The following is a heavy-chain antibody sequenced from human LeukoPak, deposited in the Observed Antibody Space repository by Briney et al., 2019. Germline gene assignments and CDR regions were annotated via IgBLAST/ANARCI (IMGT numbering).Heavy chain of an antibody. D-gene: IGHD4-17*01. CDR1: GFTFSNYG. V-gene: IGHV3-33*01. J-gene: IGHJ4*02. Sequence: GGSLRLSCAASGFTFSNYGMHWVRQAPGKGLEWAAVIWYDGSKKSYGGSVKGRYTISRDNSKNTLYLQMNSLRAEDTAIYYCARDTEDYFDYWGQGTLVTVSS. CDR2: IWYDGSKK. CDR3: ARDTEDYFDY.